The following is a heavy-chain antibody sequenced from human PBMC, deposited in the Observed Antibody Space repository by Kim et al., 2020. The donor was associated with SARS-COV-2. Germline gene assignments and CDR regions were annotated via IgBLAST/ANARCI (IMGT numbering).Heavy chain of an antibody. J-gene: IGHJ4*02. V-gene: IGHV4-39*01. CDR1: GDSISRSSNY. CDR3: ARLVSENSAVEY. Sequence: SETLSLTCTVSGDSISRSSNYWGWIRQPPGKGLEWIGSINYSGNTYYNPSLTSRVTISVDTSKNQFSLKMRSVTAADTAVYYCARLVSENSAVEYWGQGTLVTVSS. CDR2: INYSGNT.